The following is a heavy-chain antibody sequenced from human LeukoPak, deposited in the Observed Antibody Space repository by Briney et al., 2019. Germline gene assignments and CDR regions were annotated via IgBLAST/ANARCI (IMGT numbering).Heavy chain of an antibody. Sequence: SETLSLTCTVSGGSISSSSYYWGWIRQPPGKGLEWIGSIYYSGSTYYNPSLKSRVTISVDTSKNQFSLKLSSVTAADTAVYYCARQDSGTRVYWGQGTLVTVSS. CDR2: IYYSGST. D-gene: IGHD1-26*01. CDR1: GGSISSSSYY. V-gene: IGHV4-39*01. J-gene: IGHJ4*02. CDR3: ARQDSGTRVY.